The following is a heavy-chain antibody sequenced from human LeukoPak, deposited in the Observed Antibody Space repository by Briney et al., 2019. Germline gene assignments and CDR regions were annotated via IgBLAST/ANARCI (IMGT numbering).Heavy chain of an antibody. Sequence: GSLRIFWAASGFTFNDYHLSWIRPAPGKGLEWLSYINIGGTNTHYADSVKGRFTISRDNAKKSLYLEMNNLRAEDTAVYYCATDGAGFDTWGQGVLVTVSS. V-gene: IGHV3-11*01. CDR2: INIGGTNT. CDR3: ATDGAGFDT. J-gene: IGHJ5*02. CDR1: GFTFNDYH.